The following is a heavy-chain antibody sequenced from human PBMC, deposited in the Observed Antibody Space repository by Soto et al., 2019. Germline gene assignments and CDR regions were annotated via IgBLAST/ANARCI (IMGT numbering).Heavy chain of an antibody. Sequence: PSETLSLTCTVSGGSISSGGYYWSWIRQHPGKGLEWIGYIYYSGSTNYNPSPKSRVTISVDASKNQFSLKLSSVTAADTAVYYCARALWGPAGHINWFDPWGQGTLVTVSS. CDR3: ARALWGPAGHINWFDP. J-gene: IGHJ5*02. CDR1: GGSISSGGYY. D-gene: IGHD2-2*01. V-gene: IGHV4-61*08. CDR2: IYYSGST.